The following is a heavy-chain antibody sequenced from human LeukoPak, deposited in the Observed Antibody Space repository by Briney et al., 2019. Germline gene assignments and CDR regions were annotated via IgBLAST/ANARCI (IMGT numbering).Heavy chain of an antibody. V-gene: IGHV4-34*01. Sequence: SETLSLTCAVYGGSFSGYYWSWIRQPPGKGLEWIGEINHSGSTNYNLSLKSRVTISVDTSKNQFSLKLSSVTAADTAVYYCARRRGITMVRGRHYFDYWGQGTLVTVSS. CDR2: INHSGST. CDR3: ARRRGITMVRGRHYFDY. J-gene: IGHJ4*02. D-gene: IGHD3-10*01. CDR1: GGSFSGYY.